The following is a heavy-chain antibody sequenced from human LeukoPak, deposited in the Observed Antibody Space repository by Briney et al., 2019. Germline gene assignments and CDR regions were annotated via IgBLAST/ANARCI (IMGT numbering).Heavy chain of an antibody. J-gene: IGHJ6*02. CDR3: ARRRYCSGGSCYRPSQTDHGMDV. CDR1: GGSISSYY. CDR2: IYTSGIT. D-gene: IGHD2-15*01. V-gene: IGHV4-4*07. Sequence: SETLSLTCTVSGGSISSYYWSWIRQPAGKGLEWIGRIYTSGITNYNPSLKSRVTMSVDTSKNQFSLKLSSVTAADTAVYYCARRRYCSGGSCYRPSQTDHGMDVWGQGTTVTVS.